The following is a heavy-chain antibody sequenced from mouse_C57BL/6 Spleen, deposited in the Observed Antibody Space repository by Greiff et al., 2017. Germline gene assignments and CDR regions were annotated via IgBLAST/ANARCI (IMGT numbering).Heavy chain of an antibody. D-gene: IGHD1-1*01. Sequence: ESGPGLVKPSQSLSLTCSVTGYSITSGYYWNWIRQFPGNKLEWMGYISYDGSNNYNPSLKNRISITRDTSKNQFFLKLNSVTTEDTATYYCARDAPFITTVVAPFDYWGQGTTLTVSS. J-gene: IGHJ2*01. V-gene: IGHV3-6*01. CDR1: GYSITSGYY. CDR3: ARDAPFITTVVAPFDY. CDR2: ISYDGSN.